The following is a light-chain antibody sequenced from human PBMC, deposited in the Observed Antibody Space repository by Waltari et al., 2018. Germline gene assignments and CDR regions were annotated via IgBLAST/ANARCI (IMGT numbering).Light chain of an antibody. CDR1: SSDVGTYNS. CDR3: CSFAGSNIVV. CDR2: EVT. Sequence: QSALTQPPSASGPPGPSVTLPCTGTSSDVGTYNSVSWYQQHPGKAPKLMIYEVTKRPSVVPDRVSGSKSGNTASLTVSGLQAEDAADYYCCSFAGSNIVVFGGGTKLTVL. V-gene: IGLV2-8*01. J-gene: IGLJ2*01.